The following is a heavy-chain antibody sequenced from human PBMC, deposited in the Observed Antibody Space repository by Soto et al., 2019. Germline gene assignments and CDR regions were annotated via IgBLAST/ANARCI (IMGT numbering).Heavy chain of an antibody. V-gene: IGHV3-23*01. CDR1: GFTFSSYA. Sequence: GGSLRLSCAASGFTFSSYAMSWVRQAPGKGQEWVSAISGSGGSTYYADSVKGRFTISRDNSKNTLYLQMNSLRAEDTAVFYCANQGLLWFGELSGYYFDYWGQGTLVTVSS. J-gene: IGHJ4*02. D-gene: IGHD3-10*01. CDR3: ANQGLLWFGELSGYYFDY. CDR2: ISGSGGST.